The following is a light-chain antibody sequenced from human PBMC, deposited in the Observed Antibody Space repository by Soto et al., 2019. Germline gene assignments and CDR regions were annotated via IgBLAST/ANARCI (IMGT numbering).Light chain of an antibody. CDR2: GAS. J-gene: IGKJ3*01. V-gene: IGKV3-20*01. CDR3: QQYGDSLFT. Sequence: EIVLTQSPGTLSLSPGERAALSCRASQSVRSNFLAWYQQKPGQAPRLLIYGASSRATGIPDRFSGGGSGTDFTLTIRRLEPEDFAMYYCQQYGDSLFTFGPGTKVDI. CDR1: QSVRSNF.